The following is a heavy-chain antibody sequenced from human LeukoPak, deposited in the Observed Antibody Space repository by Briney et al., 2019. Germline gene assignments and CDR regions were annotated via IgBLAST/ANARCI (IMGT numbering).Heavy chain of an antibody. Sequence: GGSLGLSCAASGFTFSSFGMHWVRQAPGKGLEWVAVISYVGSTKYYSDSVKGRFTISRDNSKSTLYLQMNGLRAEDTAVYYCARHSSSWYGAEYFQHWGQGTLVTVSS. D-gene: IGHD6-13*01. V-gene: IGHV3-30*03. CDR1: GFTFSSFG. J-gene: IGHJ1*01. CDR2: ISYVGSTK. CDR3: ARHSSSWYGAEYFQH.